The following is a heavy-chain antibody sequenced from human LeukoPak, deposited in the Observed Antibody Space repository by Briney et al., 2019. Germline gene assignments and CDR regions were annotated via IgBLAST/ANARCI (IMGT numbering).Heavy chain of an antibody. CDR2: IYYSGST. J-gene: IGHJ6*04. V-gene: IGHV4-39*07. CDR1: GGSISSTDYY. CDR3: ARGWFGKMDV. Sequence: PSETLSLTCTVSGGSISSTDYYWAWIRQPPGKGLEWIGSIYYSGSTYYNPSLKSRVTISVDTSKNQFSLKLSSVTAADTAVYYCARGWFGKMDVWGKGTTVTVSS. D-gene: IGHD3-10*01.